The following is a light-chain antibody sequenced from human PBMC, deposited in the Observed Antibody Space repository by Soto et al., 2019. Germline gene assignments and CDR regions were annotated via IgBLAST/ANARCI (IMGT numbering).Light chain of an antibody. CDR1: QSVLYSSNNKNY. CDR2: WAS. CDR3: QQYYDIPRT. J-gene: IGKJ2*01. V-gene: IGKV4-1*01. Sequence: DIVMTQSPDSLAVSLGERATINCKSSQSVLYSSNNKNYLAWYQQKPGQPPKLLISWASTRESGVPDRFSGSGSGTDFTLTISSLQAEDVAVYYCQQYYDIPRTFGQGTNLEIK.